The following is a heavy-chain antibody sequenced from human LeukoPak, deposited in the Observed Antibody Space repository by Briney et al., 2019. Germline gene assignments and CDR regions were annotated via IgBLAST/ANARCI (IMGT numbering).Heavy chain of an antibody. Sequence: GGSLRLSCAASGFTFSSYAMSWVRQAPGMGLEWVSAISGGDTFYADSVKGRFTISRDNSKNTLYLQVNSLRAEDTAVYYCARREYDILTGYYSFDYWGQGTLVTVSS. CDR2: ISGGDT. J-gene: IGHJ4*02. D-gene: IGHD3-9*01. CDR3: ARREYDILTGYYSFDY. CDR1: GFTFSSYA. V-gene: IGHV3-23*01.